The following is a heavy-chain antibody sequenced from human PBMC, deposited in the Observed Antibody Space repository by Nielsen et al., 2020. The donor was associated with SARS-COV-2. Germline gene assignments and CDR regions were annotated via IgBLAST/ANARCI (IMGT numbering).Heavy chain of an antibody. CDR3: ARDGVYDSSGYHWFDP. Sequence: GESLKISCAASGFTFSSYSMNWVRQAPGKGLEWVANIKQDGSEKYYVDSVKGRFTISRDNAKNSLYLQMNSLRAEDTAVYYCARDGVYDSSGYHWFDPWGQGTLVTVSS. CDR1: GFTFSSYS. D-gene: IGHD3-22*01. CDR2: IKQDGSEK. V-gene: IGHV3-7*01. J-gene: IGHJ5*02.